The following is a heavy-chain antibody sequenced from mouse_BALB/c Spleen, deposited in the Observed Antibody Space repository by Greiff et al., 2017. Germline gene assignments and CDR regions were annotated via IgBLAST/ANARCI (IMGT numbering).Heavy chain of an antibody. V-gene: IGHV6-6*02. CDR2: IRLKSNNYAT. J-gene: IGHJ3*01. CDR1: GFTFSNYW. Sequence: EVQGVESGGGLVQPGGSMKLSCVASGFTFSNYWMNWVRQSPEKGLEWVAEIRLKSNNYATHYAESVKGRFTISRDDSKSSVYLQMNNLRAEDTGIYYCTRNYGNSFAYWGQGTLVTVSA. CDR3: TRNYGNSFAY. D-gene: IGHD2-1*01.